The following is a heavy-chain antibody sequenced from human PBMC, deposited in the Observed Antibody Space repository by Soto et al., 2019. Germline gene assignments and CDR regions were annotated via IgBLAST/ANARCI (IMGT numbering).Heavy chain of an antibody. CDR2: LHSDGSTT. CDR3: ARELPTTIRGGYYYSYGMDV. V-gene: IGHV3-74*03. D-gene: IGHD2-2*02. J-gene: IGHJ6*02. Sequence: LRLSCAASGFIFSSYWMHWVRQAPGKGLVWVSRLHSDGSTTTYADSVKGRFTISRDNAKNTLYLQMNSLRAEDTAVYYCARELPTTIRGGYYYSYGMDVWGQGTTVTVSS. CDR1: GFIFSSYW.